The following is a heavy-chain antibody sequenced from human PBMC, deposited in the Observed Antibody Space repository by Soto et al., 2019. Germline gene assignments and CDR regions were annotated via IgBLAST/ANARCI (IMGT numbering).Heavy chain of an antibody. V-gene: IGHV4-34*01. D-gene: IGHD3-16*01. Sequence: SETLSLTCAVYGGSFSGYYWSCLRQPPGKGLEWIGEINHSGSTNYNPSLKSRGTISVDTSKNQFSLKLSSVTAADTAVYYCAREMITFGQYGMDVWGQGTTVTVSS. CDR3: AREMITFGQYGMDV. CDR2: INHSGST. CDR1: GGSFSGYY. J-gene: IGHJ6*02.